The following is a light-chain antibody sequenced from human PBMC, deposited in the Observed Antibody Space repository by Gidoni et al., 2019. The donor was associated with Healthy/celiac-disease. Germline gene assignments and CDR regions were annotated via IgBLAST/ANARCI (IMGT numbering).Light chain of an antibody. CDR1: QSISSY. CDR2: DAS. CDR3: QQSYNTPYS. Sequence: DIQMTQSPSSLSASVGDRVTITCRASQSISSYLNWYQQKPGKAPKLLIYDASSLESGVPSRFSGSGSGTDFTLTISSLQPEDFATYYCQQSYNTPYSFGQGTKVEIK. V-gene: IGKV1-39*01. J-gene: IGKJ2*03.